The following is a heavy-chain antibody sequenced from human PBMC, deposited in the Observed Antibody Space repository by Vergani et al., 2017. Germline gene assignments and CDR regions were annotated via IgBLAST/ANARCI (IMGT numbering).Heavy chain of an antibody. CDR3: ASETLYSTTWPCILVDMDV. CDR2: FYTGGGT. Sequence: QVQLQESGPGLVRPSQTLSLTCTVSGGSISSGSYYWSWFRQPAGKGLEWIGRFYTGGGTSYNPPLKSRVTISVDTSKNQFSLQLSSVTAADTAVYYCASETLYSTTWPCILVDMDVWGQGTTVTVSS. J-gene: IGHJ6*02. CDR1: GGSISSGSYY. D-gene: IGHD6-13*01. V-gene: IGHV4-61*02.